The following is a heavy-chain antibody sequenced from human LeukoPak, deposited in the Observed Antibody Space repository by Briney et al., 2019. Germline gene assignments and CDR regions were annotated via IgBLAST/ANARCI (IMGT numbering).Heavy chain of an antibody. Sequence: PSETLSLTCTVSGGSISSGGYYWSWIRQHPGKGLEWIGYIYYSGSTYYNPSLKSRVTISVDTSKNQFSLKLSSVTAADTAVYYCARDPDYDILTGSKDPPPPYYYYGMDVWGQGTTVTVSS. CDR1: GGSISSGGYY. D-gene: IGHD3-9*01. V-gene: IGHV4-31*03. CDR2: IYYSGST. CDR3: ARDPDYDILTGSKDPPPPYYYYGMDV. J-gene: IGHJ6*02.